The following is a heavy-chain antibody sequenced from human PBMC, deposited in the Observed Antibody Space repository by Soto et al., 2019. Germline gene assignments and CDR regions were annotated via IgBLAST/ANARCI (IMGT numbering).Heavy chain of an antibody. Sequence: QVQLVQSGPEVKKPGSSVKVSCEASGGTFSNFAVNWVRQAPGQGLEWVGGIIPLFNVAKYAQKFEGRVTIVADDSTSTAYIDVRSLRSAATAVYYSATSRMNVMGYDSTDTEGLDLWGQGKMVTVPS. D-gene: IGHD2-15*01. J-gene: IGHJ3*01. CDR2: IIPLFNVA. CDR1: GGTFSNFA. CDR3: ATSRMNVMGYDSTDTEGLDL. V-gene: IGHV1-69*01.